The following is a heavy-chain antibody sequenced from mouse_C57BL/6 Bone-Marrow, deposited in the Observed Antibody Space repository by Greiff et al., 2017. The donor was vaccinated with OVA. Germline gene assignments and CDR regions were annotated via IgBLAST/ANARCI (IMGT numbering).Heavy chain of an antibody. CDR1: GYTFTSYW. Sequence: VQLQQPGAELVKPGASVKVSCKASGYTFTSYWMHWVKQRPGQGLEWIGRIHPSDSDTNYNQKFKGKATLTVDKSSSTAYMQLSSLTSEDSAVYFCASIYYCGSRDYWGQGTTLTVSS. CDR2: IHPSDSDT. V-gene: IGHV1-74*01. D-gene: IGHD1-1*01. J-gene: IGHJ2*01. CDR3: ASIYYCGSRDY.